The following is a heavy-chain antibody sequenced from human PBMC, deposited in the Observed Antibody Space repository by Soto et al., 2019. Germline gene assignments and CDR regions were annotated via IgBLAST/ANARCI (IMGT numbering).Heavy chain of an antibody. J-gene: IGHJ4*02. CDR1: GGSFSGYY. D-gene: IGHD4-17*01. Sequence: SEALSLTCAVYGGSFSGYYWSWIRQPPGKGLEWIGEINHSGSTNYNPSLKSRVTISVDTSKNQFSLKLSSVTAADTAVYYCARGYQYGDYSVDYWGQGTLVTVS. CDR3: ARGYQYGDYSVDY. CDR2: INHSGST. V-gene: IGHV4-34*01.